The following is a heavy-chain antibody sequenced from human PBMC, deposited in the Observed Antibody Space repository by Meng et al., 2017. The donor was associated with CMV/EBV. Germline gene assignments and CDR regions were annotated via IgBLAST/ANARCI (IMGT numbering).Heavy chain of an antibody. CDR1: GFSLSTSGVG. V-gene: IGHV2-5*02. Sequence: QITLKRAGPTLVKPTQTLTLTCTFSGFSLSTSGVGVGWIRQPPGKALEWLALIYWDDDKRYSPSLKSRLTITKDTSKNQVVLTMTNMDPVDTATYYCAHRGRIAAAGTDWFDPWGQGTLVTVSS. D-gene: IGHD6-13*01. J-gene: IGHJ5*02. CDR2: IYWDDDK. CDR3: AHRGRIAAAGTDWFDP.